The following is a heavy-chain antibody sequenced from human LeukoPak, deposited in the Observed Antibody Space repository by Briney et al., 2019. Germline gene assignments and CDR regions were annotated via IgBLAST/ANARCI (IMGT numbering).Heavy chain of an antibody. CDR1: GYTFTSYG. D-gene: IGHD2-2*01. CDR3: ARLCSTTSCYGRFGMDV. CDR2: ISAYNGNT. V-gene: IGHV1-18*04. Sequence: GASVKVSCKASGYTFTSYGISWVRQAPGQGLEWMGWISAYNGNTNYAQKLQGRVTMTTDTSTTTAYMELRGLRSDDTAVYYCARLCSTTSCYGRFGMDVWGKGTTVTVSS. J-gene: IGHJ6*04.